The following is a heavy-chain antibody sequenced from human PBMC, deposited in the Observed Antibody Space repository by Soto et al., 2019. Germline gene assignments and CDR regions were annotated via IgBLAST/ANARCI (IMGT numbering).Heavy chain of an antibody. D-gene: IGHD4-17*01. CDR2: IWYDGSNK. J-gene: IGHJ4*02. CDR1: GFTFSSYA. V-gene: IGHV3-33*08. Sequence: GGSLRLSCAASGFTFSSYAMHWVRQAPGKGLEWVAVIWYDGSNKYYADSVKGRFTISRDNSKNTLYLQMNSLRAEDTAVYYCARADTVTTAQIDYWGQGTLVTVSS. CDR3: ARADTVTTAQIDY.